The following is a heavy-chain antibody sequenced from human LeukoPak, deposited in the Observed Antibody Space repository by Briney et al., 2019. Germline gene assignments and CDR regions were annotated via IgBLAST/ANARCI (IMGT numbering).Heavy chain of an antibody. CDR1: GFTFSRFA. CDR3: AKDANYLDSSGYFIPFDC. J-gene: IGHJ4*02. CDR2: ITGNGLQT. D-gene: IGHD3-22*01. V-gene: IGHV3-23*01. Sequence: GGPLRLSYSASGFTFSRFAMTWVRHLPGKGLEWVSTITGNGLQTFYADSVKGRFSVSRDNSKNIVYLQMASLRADDSALYSCAKDANYLDSSGYFIPFDCWGPGTLVTVAS.